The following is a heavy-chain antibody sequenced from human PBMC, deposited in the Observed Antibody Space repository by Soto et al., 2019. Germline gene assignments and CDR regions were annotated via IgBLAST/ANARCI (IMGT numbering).Heavy chain of an antibody. Sequence: QVQLVQSGAEVKKPGSSVKLSCKASGYNYISHAMHWVRQAPGQRPEWMGWINTGNGNTKYSQKFQGRVTITRDTSANTAYMELSVLRSEDTAVYYCARSQGGIGSGSYNIFADFQHWGKGTLVTVSS. D-gene: IGHD3-10*01. V-gene: IGHV1-3*04. CDR2: INTGNGNT. CDR3: ARSQGGIGSGSYNIFADFQH. CDR1: GYNYISHA. J-gene: IGHJ1*01.